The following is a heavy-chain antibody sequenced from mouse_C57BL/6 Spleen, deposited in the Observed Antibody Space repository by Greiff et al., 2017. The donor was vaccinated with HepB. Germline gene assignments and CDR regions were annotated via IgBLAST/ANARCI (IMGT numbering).Heavy chain of an antibody. CDR3: ARYDYDKSLYFDV. J-gene: IGHJ1*03. D-gene: IGHD2-4*01. CDR2: IYPGGGYT. Sequence: QVQLQQSGAELVRPGTSVKMSCKASGYTFTNYWIGWAKQRPGHGLEWIGDIYPGGGYTNYNEKFKGKATLTADKSSSTAYMQFSSLTSEDSAIYYCARYDYDKSLYFDVWGTGPTVTVSS. CDR1: GYTFTNYW. V-gene: IGHV1-63*01.